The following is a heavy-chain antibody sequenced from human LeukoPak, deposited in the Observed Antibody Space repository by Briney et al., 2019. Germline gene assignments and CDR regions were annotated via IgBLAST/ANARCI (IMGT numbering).Heavy chain of an antibody. CDR2: ISGSGNGGSM. Sequence: TGGSLRLSCSTSGFVFSIYTMYWVRQAPGKGPEYVSTISGSGNGGSMYYADSVKGRFTISRDDSKSIVYLQMNGLRSEDTAVYYCVKDFGRVRGTPDSWGQGTLVTVSS. V-gene: IGHV3-64D*06. CDR1: GFVFSIYT. J-gene: IGHJ4*02. CDR3: VKDFGRVRGTPDS. D-gene: IGHD2/OR15-2a*01.